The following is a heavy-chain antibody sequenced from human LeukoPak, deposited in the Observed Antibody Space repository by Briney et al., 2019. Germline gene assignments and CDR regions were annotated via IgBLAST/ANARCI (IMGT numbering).Heavy chain of an antibody. J-gene: IGHJ4*02. CDR3: ARGYSSSWNYFDY. D-gene: IGHD6-13*01. Sequence: PSETLSLTCTVSGGSISNYWWSWIRQPPGKGLEWIGYVFDSGGTNYNPSLKSRVTISVDTSKKQFSLKLSSVTAADTAVYYCARGYSSSWNYFDYWGQGTLVTVSS. V-gene: IGHV4-59*01. CDR2: VFDSGGT. CDR1: GGSISNYW.